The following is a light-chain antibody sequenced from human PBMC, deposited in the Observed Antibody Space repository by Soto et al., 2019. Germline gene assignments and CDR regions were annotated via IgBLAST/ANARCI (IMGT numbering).Light chain of an antibody. V-gene: IGLV2-14*01. J-gene: IGLJ1*01. Sequence: QSALTQPASVSGSPGQSITISCVGTSSDIGDYNYVSWYQQHPGKVPKVIIYDVSNRPSGVSYRFSATKSGNTASLTISGLQAEDEADDYCCSYTRSGTLIFGTGTKVTVL. CDR1: SSDIGDYNY. CDR3: CSYTRSGTLI. CDR2: DVS.